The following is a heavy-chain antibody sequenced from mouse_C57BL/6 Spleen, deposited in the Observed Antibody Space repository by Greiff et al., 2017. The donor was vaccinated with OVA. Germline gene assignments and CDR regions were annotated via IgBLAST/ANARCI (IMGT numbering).Heavy chain of an antibody. J-gene: IGHJ2*01. CDR2: IDPSDSYT. CDR3: ARWGLRRYFDY. CDR1: GYTFTSYW. Sequence: QVQLQQPGAELVKPGASVKLSCKASGYTFTSYWMQWVKQRPGQGLEWIGEIDPSDSYTNYNQKFKGKATLTVDTSSSTAYMQLSSLTSEDSAVYYCARWGLRRYFDYWGQGTTLTVSS. D-gene: IGHD2-4*01. V-gene: IGHV1-50*01.